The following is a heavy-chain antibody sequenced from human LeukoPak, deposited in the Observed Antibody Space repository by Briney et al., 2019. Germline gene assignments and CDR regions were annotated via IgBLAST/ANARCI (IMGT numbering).Heavy chain of an antibody. CDR1: GYTFTSYY. D-gene: IGHD3-10*01. CDR3: ARVVRDGVGSYHFDN. J-gene: IGHJ4*02. V-gene: IGHV1-46*01. CDR2: INPSGGST. Sequence: ASVKVSCKASGYTFTSYYMHWVRQAPGQGLEWMGIINPSGGSTSYAQKFQGRVTMTRDTSTSTVYTELSSLRSEDTAVYYCARVVRDGVGSYHFDNWGQGTLVTVSS.